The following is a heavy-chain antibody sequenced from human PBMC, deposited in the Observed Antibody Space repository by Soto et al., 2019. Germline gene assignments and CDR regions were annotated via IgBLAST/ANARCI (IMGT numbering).Heavy chain of an antibody. Sequence: QVQLQESGPGLVKPSETLSLTCTVSGGSVSSGSYYWSWIRQPPGKGLEWIGYIYYSGSTNYNPSLMSRVTISVDTSKNQFSLKLSSVTAADTAVYYCARDRGTMVRGPYGMDVWGQGTTVTVSS. CDR1: GGSVSSGSYY. D-gene: IGHD3-10*01. CDR2: IYYSGST. CDR3: ARDRGTMVRGPYGMDV. V-gene: IGHV4-61*01. J-gene: IGHJ6*02.